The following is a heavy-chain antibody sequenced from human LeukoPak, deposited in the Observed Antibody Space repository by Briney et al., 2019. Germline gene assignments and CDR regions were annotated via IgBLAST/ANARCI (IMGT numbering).Heavy chain of an antibody. Sequence: GGSLRLSCAASGFTFSSYGMHWVRQAPGKGLEWVAFIRNDGSNKYYADSVKGRFTISRDNSKNTLYLQMNSLRAEDTAVYYCAKECLEGYRSSWYVNWFDPWGQGTLVTGSS. D-gene: IGHD6-13*01. CDR1: GFTFSSYG. V-gene: IGHV3-30*02. CDR2: IRNDGSNK. J-gene: IGHJ5*02. CDR3: AKECLEGYRSSWYVNWFDP.